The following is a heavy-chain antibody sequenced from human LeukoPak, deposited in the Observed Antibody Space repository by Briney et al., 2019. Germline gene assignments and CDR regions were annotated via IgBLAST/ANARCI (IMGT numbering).Heavy chain of an antibody. CDR3: ARGNFDWLLLGAFDI. CDR1: GYTFTSYG. D-gene: IGHD3-9*01. V-gene: IGHV1-18*04. J-gene: IGHJ3*02. Sequence: ASVKVSCKASGYTFTSYGISWVRQAPGQGLEWMGWISAYNGNTNYAQKLQGRVTMTTDTSTSTAYTELRSLRSDDTAVYYCARGNFDWLLLGAFDIWGQGTMVTVSS. CDR2: ISAYNGNT.